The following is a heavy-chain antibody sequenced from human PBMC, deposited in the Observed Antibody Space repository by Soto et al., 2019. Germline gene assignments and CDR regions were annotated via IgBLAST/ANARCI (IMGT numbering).Heavy chain of an antibody. CDR2: IIPKLGSA. Sequence: SSVKLSCKASGGGNLRDYRTTWVRRAPGQGLEWMGGIIPKLGSANYAQNFQGRVTVTADESTNTVYMELRSLRSDDTAVYYCARGDDGYNFGAVYWGQGTPVTVSS. CDR1: GGGNLRDYR. D-gene: IGHD5-12*01. V-gene: IGHV1-69*13. CDR3: ARGDDGYNFGAVY. J-gene: IGHJ4*01.